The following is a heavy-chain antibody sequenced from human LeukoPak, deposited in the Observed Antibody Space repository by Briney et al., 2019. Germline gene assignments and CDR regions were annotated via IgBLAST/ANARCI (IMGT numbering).Heavy chain of an antibody. D-gene: IGHD2-2*01. CDR1: GCTFSSYA. CDR3: ARETVYIVVVPAAGLYNWFDL. Sequence: GASVKVSCKASGCTFSSYAINWVRQAPGQGLEWMGGVIPNFGTANYAQKFQGRVTITAAESTSTAYMELSSLRSEDTAVYYCARETVYIVVVPAAGLYNWFDLWGQGTLVTVSS. CDR2: VIPNFGTA. V-gene: IGHV1-69*13. J-gene: IGHJ5*02.